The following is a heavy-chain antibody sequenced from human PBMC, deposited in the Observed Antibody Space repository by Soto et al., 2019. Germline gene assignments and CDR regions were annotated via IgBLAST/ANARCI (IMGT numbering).Heavy chain of an antibody. V-gene: IGHV4-59*01. D-gene: IGHD2-21*02. CDR2: IYYTGST. Sequence: PSETLSLTCTVSGGSISSYYWNWIRQPTGKGLEWIGYIYYTGSTNYNPSLKSRVTISVDTSKNQFSLKLSSVTAADTAVHYCARGEPDFYYLDYWGQGTLVTV. J-gene: IGHJ4*02. CDR1: GGSISSYY. CDR3: ARGEPDFYYLDY.